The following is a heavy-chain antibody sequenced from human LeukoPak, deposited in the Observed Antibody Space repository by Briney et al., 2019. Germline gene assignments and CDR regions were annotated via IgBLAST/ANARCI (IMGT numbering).Heavy chain of an antibody. J-gene: IGHJ5*02. CDR1: GGSFSGYY. D-gene: IGHD6-6*01. CDR2: INHSGST. CDR3: ARGRRHFDP. V-gene: IGHV4-34*01. Sequence: SETLSLTCAVYGGSFSGYYWSWIRQPPGKGLEWIGEINHSGSTNYNPSLKSRVTISVDTSNNQFSRKLSSVTAADTAVYYCARGRRHFDPWGQGTLVTVSS.